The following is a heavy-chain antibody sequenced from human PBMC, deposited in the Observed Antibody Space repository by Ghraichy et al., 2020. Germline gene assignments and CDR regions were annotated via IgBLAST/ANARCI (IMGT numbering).Heavy chain of an antibody. Sequence: GGSLRLSCAASGFTFSDYYMSWIRQAPGKGLEWVSYISSSGSTIYYADSVKGRFTISRDNAKNSLYLQMNSLRAEDTAVYYCARDLKLRGDDFWSGWFDPWGQGTLVTVSS. CDR2: ISSSGSTI. CDR3: ARDLKLRGDDFWSGWFDP. D-gene: IGHD3-3*01. CDR1: GFTFSDYY. J-gene: IGHJ5*02. V-gene: IGHV3-11*01.